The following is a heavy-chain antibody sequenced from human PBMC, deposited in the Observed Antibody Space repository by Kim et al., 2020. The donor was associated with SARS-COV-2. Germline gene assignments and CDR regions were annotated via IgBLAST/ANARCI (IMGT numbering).Heavy chain of an antibody. J-gene: IGHJ4*02. CDR3: ARAVINSNWTPFDY. CDR1: GGSISTYY. V-gene: IGHV4-59*01. D-gene: IGHD1-1*01. Sequence: SETLSLTCTVSGGSISTYYWSWIRQPPGKGLEWIGYIYYSGSTNYNPSLKSRVIISVDTSKNQFSLKLSSVTAADTAVYYCARAVINSNWTPFDYWGQGILVTVSS. CDR2: IYYSGST.